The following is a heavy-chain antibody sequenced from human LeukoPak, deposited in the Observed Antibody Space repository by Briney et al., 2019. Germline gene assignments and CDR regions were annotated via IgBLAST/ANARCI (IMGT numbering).Heavy chain of an antibody. J-gene: IGHJ4*02. CDR3: ARGGGGSYHLYYFDY. Sequence: SETLSLTCAVYGGFFSGYYWSWIRQPPGKGLEWIGEINHSGSTNYNPSLKSRVTISVDTSKNQFSLKLSSVTAADTAVYYCARGGGGSYHLYYFDYWGQGTLVTVSS. CDR1: GGFFSGYY. CDR2: INHSGST. V-gene: IGHV4-34*01. D-gene: IGHD1-26*01.